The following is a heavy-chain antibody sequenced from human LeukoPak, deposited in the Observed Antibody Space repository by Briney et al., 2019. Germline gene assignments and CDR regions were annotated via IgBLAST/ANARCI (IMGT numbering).Heavy chain of an antibody. V-gene: IGHV1-46*01. CDR3: ARDREDYYGAGTYYKHAFDL. CDR1: GYTFTNHY. Sequence: GASVNVSCKASGYTFTNHYLHWVRQAPGQGLQWMGVIYPTGGTTTYAHDFQGRVTMTRDTSATTAYMELSWLRSDDTAVYYCARDREDYYGAGTYYKHAFDLWGQGTMVIVSS. D-gene: IGHD3-10*01. CDR2: IYPTGGTT. J-gene: IGHJ3*01.